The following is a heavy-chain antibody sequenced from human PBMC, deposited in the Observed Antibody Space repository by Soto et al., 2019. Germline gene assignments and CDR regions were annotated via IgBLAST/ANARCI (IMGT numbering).Heavy chain of an antibody. J-gene: IGHJ6*02. V-gene: IGHV3-33*01. CDR2: IWYDGSNK. CDR3: ARPLGVITLSMDV. Sequence: GGSLRLSCAASGFTFSSYGMHWVRQAPGKGLEWVAVIWYDGSNKYYADSVKGRFTISRDNSKNTLYLQMNSLRAEDTAVYYCARPLGVITLSMDVWGQGTTVTVSS. CDR1: GFTFSSYG. D-gene: IGHD3-22*01.